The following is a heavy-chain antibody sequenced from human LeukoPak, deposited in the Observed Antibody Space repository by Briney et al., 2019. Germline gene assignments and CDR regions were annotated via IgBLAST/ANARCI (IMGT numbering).Heavy chain of an antibody. Sequence: SHTLSLTCTVSGDCITSGGYYWRWLRQGPGKGLEGIGYIYCSGSTYNNPSINSRVTISIDAPKKQFSLKLTSATAADTAVYYCARVAGYSSPFAYWGQGTLVTVSS. CDR2: IYCSGST. D-gene: IGHD6-13*01. J-gene: IGHJ4*02. CDR1: GDCITSGGYY. CDR3: ARVAGYSSPFAY. V-gene: IGHV4-31*03.